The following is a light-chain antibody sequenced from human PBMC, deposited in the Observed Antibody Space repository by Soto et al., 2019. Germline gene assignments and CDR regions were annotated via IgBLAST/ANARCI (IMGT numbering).Light chain of an antibody. V-gene: IGKV3-20*01. CDR2: GAS. CDR3: QQYGSSPRT. Sequence: DIVLTQSPGTLALSPCERATLSSRASQSVSSIYLGWYQQKPGRAPRLLMYGASSRATGIPERFSGSGSGTDFTLTISRLEPEDFAVYYCQQYGSSPRTVGQGTKVDIK. CDR1: QSVSSIY. J-gene: IGKJ1*01.